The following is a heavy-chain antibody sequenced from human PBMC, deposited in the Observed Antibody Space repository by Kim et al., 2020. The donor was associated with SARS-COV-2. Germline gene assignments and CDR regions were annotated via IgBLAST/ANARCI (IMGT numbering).Heavy chain of an antibody. Sequence: ASVKVSCKAAGYTFTSYDINWVRQAPGQGFEWMGWMNPNSGNTGYAQKFQGRVTMTSDTSTSTAYMELSGLRSEDTAFYYCARCRFTTIFGVTIRSDGLDDYWGQGTLVTVS. CDR3: ARCRFTTIFGVTIRSDGLDDY. CDR1: GYTFTSYD. D-gene: IGHD3-3*01. CDR2: MNPNSGNT. J-gene: IGHJ4*02. V-gene: IGHV1-8*01.